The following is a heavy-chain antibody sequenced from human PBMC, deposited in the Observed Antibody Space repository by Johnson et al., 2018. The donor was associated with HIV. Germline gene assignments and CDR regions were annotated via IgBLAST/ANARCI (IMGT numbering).Heavy chain of an antibody. Sequence: QVQLVESGGGVVQPWRSLRLSCAASGFIFSYYAMHWVRQAPGKGLEWVAVISYDGINKYYAQSVKGRFTISRDDSKNTLYLQMNSLKTEDTAVYYCAKDQNSHRAFDIWGQGTMVTVSS. CDR3: AKDQNSHRAFDI. CDR1: GFIFSYYA. J-gene: IGHJ3*02. CDR2: ISYDGINK. V-gene: IGHV3-30-3*01. D-gene: IGHD4-11*01.